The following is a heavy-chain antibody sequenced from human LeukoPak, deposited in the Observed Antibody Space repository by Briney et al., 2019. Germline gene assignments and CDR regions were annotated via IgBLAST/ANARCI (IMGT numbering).Heavy chain of an antibody. V-gene: IGHV4-61*02. D-gene: IGHD2-2*01. J-gene: IGHJ3*02. CDR1: GDLISSGSYY. CDR3: ARFTGYCSGTSCYPNAFDI. CDR2: ISTSENT. Sequence: SETLSLTCTVSGDLISSGSYYWSWIRQPAGKGLEWIGRISTSENTNYNPSLKSRVIISVDTSKNQFSLKLSSVTAADTAVFYCARFTGYCSGTSCYPNAFDIWGQGTMVTVSS.